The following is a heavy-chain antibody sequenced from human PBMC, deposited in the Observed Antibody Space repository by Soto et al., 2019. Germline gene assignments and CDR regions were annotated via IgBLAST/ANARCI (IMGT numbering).Heavy chain of an antibody. CDR2: ISPNSGRP. V-gene: IGHV1-18*04. CDR1: GYTFTKYD. Sequence: ASVKVSCKTSGYTFTKYDISWVRRAPGQGLEWLGLISPNSGRPSYAQKFEGRVTMTTDTSTTTAYLELRSLRSDDTAVYYCVRQYYDFWTDYPDFDYGGQGTLVTVAS. CDR3: VRQYYDFWTDYPDFDY. J-gene: IGHJ4*02. D-gene: IGHD3-3*01.